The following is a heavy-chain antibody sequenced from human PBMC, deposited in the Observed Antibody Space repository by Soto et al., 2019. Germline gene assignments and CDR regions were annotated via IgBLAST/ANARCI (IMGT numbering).Heavy chain of an antibody. V-gene: IGHV3-30*18. CDR1: GFTFSSYG. CDR2: ISYDGSNK. Sequence: GGSLRLSCAASGFTFSSYGMHWVRQAPGKGLEWVAVISYDGSNKYYADSVKGRFTISRDNSKNTLYLQMNSLRAEDTAVYYCAKDQSRGFIVVVTAIDYWGQGTLVTSPQ. J-gene: IGHJ4*02. D-gene: IGHD2-21*02. CDR3: AKDQSRGFIVVVTAIDY.